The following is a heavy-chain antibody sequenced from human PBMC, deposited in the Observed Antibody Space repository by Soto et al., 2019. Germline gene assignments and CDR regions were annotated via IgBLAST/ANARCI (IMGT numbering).Heavy chain of an antibody. J-gene: IGHJ5*01. V-gene: IGHV3-30*18. Sequence: QVQLVESGGGVVQPGRSLRLSCAASGFTFSSYGMHCVRQAPGKGLEWVAVISFDGSDKYYTDSVKGRFAISRDNSKSTLYLQMNTLRVDDTAVYYCAKAGGSYFVIPDSWGQGTLVTVSS. D-gene: IGHD1-26*01. CDR2: ISFDGSDK. CDR1: GFTFSSYG. CDR3: AKAGGSYFVIPDS.